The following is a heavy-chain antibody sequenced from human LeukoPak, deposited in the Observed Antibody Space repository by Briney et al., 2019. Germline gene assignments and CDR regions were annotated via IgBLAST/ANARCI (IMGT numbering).Heavy chain of an antibody. CDR1: GFTFSSYA. V-gene: IGHV3-23*01. D-gene: IGHD6-13*01. CDR3: AKVETAAAATLRGFDY. Sequence: GGSLRLSCAASGFTFSSYAMSWVRQAPGKGLEWVSSIGGSGGRTYYADSVKGRFTISRDNSKNTLYPQMNSLRAEDTAVYYCAKVETAAAATLRGFDYWGQGTLVTVSS. CDR2: IGGSGGRT. J-gene: IGHJ4*02.